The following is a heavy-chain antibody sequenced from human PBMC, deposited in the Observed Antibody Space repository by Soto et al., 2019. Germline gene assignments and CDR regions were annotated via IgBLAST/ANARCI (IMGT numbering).Heavy chain of an antibody. CDR2: IYYSGST. CDR1: GGSISSYY. J-gene: IGHJ6*03. D-gene: IGHD3-3*01. Sequence: SETLSLTCTVSGGSISSYYWSWIRQPPGKGLEWIGYIYYSGSTNYNPSLKSRVTISVDTSKNQFSLKLSSVTAADTAVYYCARSRAWSGYYYYYYMDVWGKGTTVTVSS. V-gene: IGHV4-59*01. CDR3: ARSRAWSGYYYYYYMDV.